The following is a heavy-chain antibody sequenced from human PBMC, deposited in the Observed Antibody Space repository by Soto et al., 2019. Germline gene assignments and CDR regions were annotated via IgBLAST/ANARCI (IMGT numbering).Heavy chain of an antibody. CDR1: GFILSDNY. Sequence: QVQLVESGGGLVKPGESLRLSCIGSGFILSDNYMTWIRQAPGKGLEWVSYISGSGAYTNYADSVKGRFTISRDNARNSLLLQINSLRVEDPAVYYCARSSGWRQGFMYNYCLDVWGQGTKVIVSS. V-gene: IGHV3-11*06. CDR2: ISGSGAYT. J-gene: IGHJ6*02. D-gene: IGHD1-1*01. CDR3: ARSSGWRQGFMYNYCLDV.